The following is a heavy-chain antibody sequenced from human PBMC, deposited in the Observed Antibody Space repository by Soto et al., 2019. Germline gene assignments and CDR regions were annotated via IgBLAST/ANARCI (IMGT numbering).Heavy chain of an antibody. Sequence: QLQLQESGPGLVKPSETLSLTCTVSGGSISSSSYYWGWIRQPPGKGLEWIGSIYYSGSTYYNPSLKSRVSISVDTSKNQFSLKLSSVTAADTAVYYCARLRNYYDSSGYYSDDERSNWFDPWGQGTLVTVSS. V-gene: IGHV4-39*01. CDR3: ARLRNYYDSSGYYSDDERSNWFDP. CDR1: GGSISSSSYY. CDR2: IYYSGST. J-gene: IGHJ5*02. D-gene: IGHD3-22*01.